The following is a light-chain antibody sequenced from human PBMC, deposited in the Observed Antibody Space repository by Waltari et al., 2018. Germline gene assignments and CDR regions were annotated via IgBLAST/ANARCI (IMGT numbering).Light chain of an antibody. J-gene: IGKJ4*01. CDR1: QSVRSNY. CDR2: GAS. Sequence: EIVLTQSPGTLSLSPGERATLSCKASQSVRSNYVAWYQLKPGQAPRLLMYGASNRATGIPDRLRGSESGTDFTLTISRLEPEDFAVYYCQQYGSSPLTFGGGTKVEI. V-gene: IGKV3-20*01. CDR3: QQYGSSPLT.